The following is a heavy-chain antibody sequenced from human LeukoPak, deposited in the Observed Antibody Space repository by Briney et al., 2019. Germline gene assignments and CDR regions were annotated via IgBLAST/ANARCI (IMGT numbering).Heavy chain of an antibody. D-gene: IGHD1-26*01. V-gene: IGHV5-51*01. CDR1: GYSFTSHW. CDR2: IHPGDSHT. J-gene: IGHJ3*02. Sequence: GESLKISCKGSGYSFTSHWIGWVRQMPGKGLEWMGIIHPGDSHTIYSPSFQGQVTISADKSISTAYLQWSTLKASDTAMYYCAKRGVGPPDAFDIWGLGTMVTVSS. CDR3: AKRGVGPPDAFDI.